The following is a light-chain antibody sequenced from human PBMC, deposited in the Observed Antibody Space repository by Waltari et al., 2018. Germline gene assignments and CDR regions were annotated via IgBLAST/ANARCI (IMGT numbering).Light chain of an antibody. CDR1: QDIYNY. CDR2: DAS. V-gene: IGKV1-33*01. J-gene: IGKJ2*03. Sequence: DVQLTQSPSSLSASVGDRVTITCQASQDIYNYLNWFQQKPGKAPKLLIYDASNLETGVPSRFSGSRSGTAFTFTISSLQPEDVATYYCQQYENFPYSFGQGTKLEIK. CDR3: QQYENFPYS.